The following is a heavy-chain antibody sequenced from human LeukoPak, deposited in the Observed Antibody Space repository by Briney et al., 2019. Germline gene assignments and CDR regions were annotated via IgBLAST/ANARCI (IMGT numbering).Heavy chain of an antibody. V-gene: IGHV4-59*12. D-gene: IGHD3-22*01. CDR1: GGSISSYN. CDR3: ARDRYNYDSSGSRWFDP. Sequence: SETLSLTCTISGGSISSYNWSWIRQPPGKGLEWIEYIYYSGSTNYNPSLKSRVTISVDTSKNQFSLKLRSVTAADTAVYYCARDRYNYDSSGSRWFDPWGQGTLVTVSS. CDR2: IYYSGST. J-gene: IGHJ5*02.